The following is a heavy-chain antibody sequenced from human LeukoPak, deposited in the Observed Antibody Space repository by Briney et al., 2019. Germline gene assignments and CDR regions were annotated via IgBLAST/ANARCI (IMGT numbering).Heavy chain of an antibody. D-gene: IGHD6-13*01. CDR1: GGSISSCY. V-gene: IGHV4-59*01. Sequence: SETLSLTCTVSGGSISSCYWSWIRQPPGKGLEWIGYIYYSGSTNYNPSLKSRVTISVDTSKNQFSLKLSSVTAADTAVYYCARGIAAAGLYFDYWGQGTLVTVSS. CDR2: IYYSGST. J-gene: IGHJ4*02. CDR3: ARGIAAAGLYFDY.